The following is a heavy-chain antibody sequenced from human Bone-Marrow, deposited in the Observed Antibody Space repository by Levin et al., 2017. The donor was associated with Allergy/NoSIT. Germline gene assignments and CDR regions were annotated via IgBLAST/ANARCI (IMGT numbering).Heavy chain of an antibody. CDR2: ITGSGDST. CDR1: GFTFDVYA. D-gene: IGHD2-21*01. V-gene: IGHV3-23*01. CDR3: AKDVVVAPGASLGWFDS. Sequence: QRGESLKISCAASGFTFDVYAMNWVRQAPGKGLEWVASITGSGDSTYYADSVKGRFTVSRDTLKNRLYLRMNSLRAEDTAVYYCAKDVVVAPGASLGWFDSWGQGTLVTVSS. J-gene: IGHJ5*01.